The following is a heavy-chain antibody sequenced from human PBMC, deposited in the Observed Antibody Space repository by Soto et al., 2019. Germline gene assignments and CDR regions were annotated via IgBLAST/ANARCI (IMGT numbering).Heavy chain of an antibody. J-gene: IGHJ6*02. CDR3: AATSSVGYYYYYYGMDV. CDR1: GYIFINYY. D-gene: IGHD3-10*01. Sequence: ASVKVSCKASGYIFINYYIHWVRQAPGQVLEWIGIINPNGGSTNYAQKFRGRVTMARDTSTSTVYMELSSLRSEDTAVYYCAATSSVGYYYYYYGMDVWGQGTTVTVSS. CDR2: INPNGGST. V-gene: IGHV1-46*01.